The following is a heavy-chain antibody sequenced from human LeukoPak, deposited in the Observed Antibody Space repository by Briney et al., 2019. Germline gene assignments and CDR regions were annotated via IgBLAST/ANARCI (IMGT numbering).Heavy chain of an antibody. CDR1: GFTFSIYA. CDR2: ISDEGGST. Sequence: GGSLRLSCTVSGFTFSIYAMHWVRQAPGKGLEYVSGISDEGGSTYYAKSVRGRFTISRDNSKNTLYLQMGSLRADDMAVYYCARVDSTGWDDAFDYWGQGTLVTVSS. CDR3: ARVDSTGWDDAFDY. J-gene: IGHJ4*02. V-gene: IGHV3-64*01. D-gene: IGHD6-19*01.